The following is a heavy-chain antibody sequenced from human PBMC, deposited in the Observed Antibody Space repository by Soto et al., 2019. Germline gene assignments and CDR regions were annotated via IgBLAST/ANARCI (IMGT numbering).Heavy chain of an antibody. J-gene: IGHJ4*02. CDR2: VYSSGTT. Sequence: SETLSLTCSVSGGSINSYWWSWIRQPAGKGLEWIGRVYSSGTTDYNPSLNSRATMSVETSKNQFSLKLTSVTAADTAVYYCARDIGSYAYAEGYWGQGIQVTV. CDR1: GGSINSYW. V-gene: IGHV4-4*07. CDR3: ARDIGSYAYAEGY. D-gene: IGHD2-2*01.